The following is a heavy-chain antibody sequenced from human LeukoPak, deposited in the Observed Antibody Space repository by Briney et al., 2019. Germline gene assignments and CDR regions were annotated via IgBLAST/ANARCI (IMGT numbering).Heavy chain of an antibody. V-gene: IGHV4-39*07. CDR2: IYYSGST. J-gene: IGHJ4*02. D-gene: IGHD6-19*01. CDR3: ARVGAQWLVFDY. Sequence: SETLSLTCTVSGDSISSSIYYWGWIRQPPGKGLEWIGSIYYSGSTYYNPSLKSRVTISVDTSKNQFSLKLSSVTAADTAVYYCARVGAQWLVFDYWGQGTLVTVSS. CDR1: GDSISSSIYY.